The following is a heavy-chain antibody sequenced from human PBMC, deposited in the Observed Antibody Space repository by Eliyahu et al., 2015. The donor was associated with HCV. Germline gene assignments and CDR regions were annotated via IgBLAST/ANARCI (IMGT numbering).Heavy chain of an antibody. CDR2: IYHSGNT. J-gene: IGHJ4*02. D-gene: IGHD3-3*01. V-gene: IGHV4-38-2*01. CDR1: GYSISRTYY. Sequence: QVQLQESGPGLVKPSETLSLTCAVSGYSISRTYYWGWIRQPPGKGLEWIGSIYHSGNTYYNPSLKSRVTMSVDTSKNQFSLNLTSVTAADTAVYYCARFWNYGDYWGQGTLVTVSS. CDR3: ARFWNYGDY.